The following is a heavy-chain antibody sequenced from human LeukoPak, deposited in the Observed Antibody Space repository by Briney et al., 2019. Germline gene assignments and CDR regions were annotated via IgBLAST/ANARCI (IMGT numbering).Heavy chain of an antibody. J-gene: IGHJ4*02. Sequence: GGSLRLSCAASEFTFSDYGMHWVRQAPGKGLEWVAVISYDGSNKYYADSVKGRFTISRDNSKNTLYLQMDSLRAEDTAVYYCASTTGDRDYWGQGTLVNVSS. D-gene: IGHD7-27*01. CDR3: ASTTGDRDY. CDR2: ISYDGSNK. V-gene: IGHV3-30*03. CDR1: EFTFSDYG.